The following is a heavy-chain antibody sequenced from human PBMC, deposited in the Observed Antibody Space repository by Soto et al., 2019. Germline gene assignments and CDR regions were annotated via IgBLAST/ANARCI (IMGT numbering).Heavy chain of an antibody. Sequence: QVQLQESGPGLVKPSETLSLTCTVSVSGGSVSTGVHYWSWIRQPPGKGLECIGYIYYSGCTNNNPPLKSRVTISLDTSKNQFPLKLTSVTAADTAVYSCARRYYTSWYWFDRWGRGTLVTVSS. V-gene: IGHV4-61*08. CDR2: IYYSGCT. D-gene: IGHD6-13*01. J-gene: IGHJ2*01. CDR3: ARRYYTSWYWFDR. CDR1: GGSVSTGVHY.